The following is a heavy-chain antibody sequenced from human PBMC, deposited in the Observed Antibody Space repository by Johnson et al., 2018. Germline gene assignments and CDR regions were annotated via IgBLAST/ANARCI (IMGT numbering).Heavy chain of an antibody. CDR2: ISGSGGSI. CDR3: ARGKVGINYYYGMDV. J-gene: IGHJ6*02. V-gene: IGHV3-23*04. Sequence: VQLVQSGGGLVQPGGSLRLSCAASGFTFSSYAMSWVRQAPGKGLEWVSAISGSGGSIYYADSVKGRFTISRDNSKNTLYLQMNSLRAEDTAGYYCARGKVGINYYYGMDVWGQGTTVTVSS. D-gene: IGHD2-21*01. CDR1: GFTFSSYA.